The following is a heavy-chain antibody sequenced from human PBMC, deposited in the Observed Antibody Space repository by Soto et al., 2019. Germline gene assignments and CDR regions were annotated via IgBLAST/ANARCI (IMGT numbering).Heavy chain of an antibody. D-gene: IGHD3-22*01. CDR1: GGSISSYY. V-gene: IGHV4-59*01. CDR2: IYYSGST. CDR3: ARVGYYYDSSALGGDWFDP. Sequence: SETLSLTCTVSGGSISSYYWSWIRQPPGKGLEWIGYIYYSGSTNYNPSLKSRVTISVDTSKNQFSLKLSSVTAADTAVYYCARVGYYYDSSALGGDWFDPWGQGTLVTVSS. J-gene: IGHJ5*02.